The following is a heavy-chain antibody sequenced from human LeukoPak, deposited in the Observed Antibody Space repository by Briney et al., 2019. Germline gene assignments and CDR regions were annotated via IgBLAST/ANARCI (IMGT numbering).Heavy chain of an antibody. CDR3: ARDYYDSSGYVYFDY. CDR1: GGSFSGYY. J-gene: IGHJ4*02. V-gene: IGHV4-34*01. D-gene: IGHD3-22*01. CDR2: INHSGSI. Sequence: PSETLSLTCAVYGGSFSGYYWSWIRQPPGKGLEWIGEINHSGSINYNPSLKSRVTISVDTSKNQFSLKLSSVTAADTAVYYCARDYYDSSGYVYFDYWGQGTLVTVSS.